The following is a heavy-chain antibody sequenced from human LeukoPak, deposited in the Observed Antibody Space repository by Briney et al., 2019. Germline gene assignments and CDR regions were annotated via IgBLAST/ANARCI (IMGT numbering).Heavy chain of an antibody. V-gene: IGHV4-4*07. CDR1: GVSISSYY. CDR2: IHTSGST. Sequence: ASETLSLTCTVSGVSISSYYWSWIRQPAGKGLEWIGRIHTSGSTNYNPPLKSRVTMSVDTSKNQFSLKLSSVTAADTAVYYCARSGYYYDSSGYYYDYWGQGTLVTVSS. J-gene: IGHJ4*02. CDR3: ARSGYYYDSSGYYYDY. D-gene: IGHD3-22*01.